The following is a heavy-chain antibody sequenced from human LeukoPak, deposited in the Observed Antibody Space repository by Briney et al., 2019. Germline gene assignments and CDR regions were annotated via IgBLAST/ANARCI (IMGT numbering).Heavy chain of an antibody. CDR1: GYRFTSYW. D-gene: IGHD6-13*01. CDR3: ARRYPPAAGLFDY. CDR2: IYPGDSDT. V-gene: IGHV5-51*01. Sequence: GESLKISWKGSGYRFTSYWIGWVRQMPGKGLEWMGIIYPGDSDTRYSPSFQGQITISVDKSISTAYVQWSSLKASDTAMYYCARRYPPAAGLFDYWGQGTLVTVSS. J-gene: IGHJ4*02.